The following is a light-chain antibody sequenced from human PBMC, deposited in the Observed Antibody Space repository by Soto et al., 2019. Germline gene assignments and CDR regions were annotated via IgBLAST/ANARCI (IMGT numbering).Light chain of an antibody. Sequence: QSVLTQPPSASGTPGQRVTISCSGSTSTIGSKTLNWYQQLPGSAPKLLIYTTNQRPSGVPDRFSGSKSGTSASLAISGLQAEDEADYYCQSYDSGLSDYLFGSGTKLTVL. CDR1: TSTIGSKT. CDR3: QSYDSGLSDYL. J-gene: IGLJ1*01. CDR2: TTN. V-gene: IGLV1-44*01.